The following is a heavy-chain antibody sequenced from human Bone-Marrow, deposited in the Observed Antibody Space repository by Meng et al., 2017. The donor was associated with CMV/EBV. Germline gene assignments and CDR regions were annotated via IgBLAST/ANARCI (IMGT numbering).Heavy chain of an antibody. D-gene: IGHD2-2*01. CDR3: SAQVEKKDIVVVPAAYFNWFDP. J-gene: IGHJ5*02. V-gene: IGHV1-2*02. Sequence: GSVKVSCKASGYTFTGYYMHWVRQAPGQGLEWMGWINPNSGGTNYAQKFQGRVTMTRNTSISTAYMELMRLRSDDTAVYYWSAQVEKKDIVVVPAAYFNWFDPWGQGTLVTVSS. CDR1: GYTFTGYY. CDR2: INPNSGGT.